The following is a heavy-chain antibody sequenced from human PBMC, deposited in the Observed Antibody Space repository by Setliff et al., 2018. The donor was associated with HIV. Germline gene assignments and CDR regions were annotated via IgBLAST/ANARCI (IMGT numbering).Heavy chain of an antibody. CDR2: IGPMGYNT. Sequence: GGSLRLSCSASGFTFSVSGMHWFRQTPGKGLEHLANIGPMGYNTHYSYSLGGRFTISRDNPKRTLYLQIDSLRAEDTAVYYCAKDSKFFPVPDRNGYMGYWGQGTPVTVSS. CDR1: GFTFSVSG. CDR3: AKDSKFFPVPDRNGYMGY. D-gene: IGHD2-2*02. J-gene: IGHJ4*02. V-gene: IGHV3-64*04.